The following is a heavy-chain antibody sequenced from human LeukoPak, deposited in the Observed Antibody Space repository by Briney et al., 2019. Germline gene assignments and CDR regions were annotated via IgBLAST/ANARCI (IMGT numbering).Heavy chain of an antibody. J-gene: IGHJ4*02. CDR1: GYTFTTKG. V-gene: IGHV1-18*01. Sequence: ASGKVSCKASGYTFTTKGISWVRQSPGQGLEWRGWISTYNGNTHYAQKFQGRVTLTTDTSTSTAYMELRSLRSDDTAVYYCASSRHGYNFQAFDYWGQGTLVTVSS. CDR3: ASSRHGYNFQAFDY. CDR2: ISTYNGNT. D-gene: IGHD5-24*01.